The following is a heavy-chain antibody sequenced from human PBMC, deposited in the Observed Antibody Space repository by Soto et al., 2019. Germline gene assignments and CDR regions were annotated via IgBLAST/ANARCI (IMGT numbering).Heavy chain of an antibody. D-gene: IGHD2-15*01. Sequence: ASVKVSCKASGYTFSSYYMNWVRQAPGQGLEWLGIINPSGGYTTYAQRFLGRVTMTRDTSTSTVYMELISLRSEDTAVYYCARVYCSGGSCYGIDSWGQGTLVTVSS. V-gene: IGHV1-46*01. CDR3: ARVYCSGGSCYGIDS. J-gene: IGHJ4*02. CDR1: GYTFSSYY. CDR2: INPSGGYT.